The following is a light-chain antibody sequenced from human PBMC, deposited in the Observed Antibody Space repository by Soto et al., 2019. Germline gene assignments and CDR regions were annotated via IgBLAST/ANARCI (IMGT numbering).Light chain of an antibody. CDR3: KHYENLPT. CDR2: DAS. V-gene: IGKV1-33*01. Sequence: EIDLTQSPSALSASVGDRVTITPRASQDISHYLNWYQQKPGKDPKLLIYDASNLEAGVPSRFRGSGSGTYFTITISRLHPEYIATDDCKHYENLPTVGQGIRL. J-gene: IGKJ5*01. CDR1: QDISHY.